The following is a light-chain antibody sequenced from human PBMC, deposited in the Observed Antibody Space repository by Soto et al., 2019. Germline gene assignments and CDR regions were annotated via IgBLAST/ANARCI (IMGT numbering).Light chain of an antibody. CDR3: QQYNGWPIT. CDR2: GAS. J-gene: IGKJ5*01. CDR1: QGVGNN. V-gene: IGKV3-15*01. Sequence: EIVMTQSPGTLSVSPGEGVTLSCRASQGVGNNLAWHQQKPGQAPRLLIYGASTRATGFPARFSGSGSGTEFTLTISSLQSEDFAVYYCQQYNGWPITFGQGTRLEIK.